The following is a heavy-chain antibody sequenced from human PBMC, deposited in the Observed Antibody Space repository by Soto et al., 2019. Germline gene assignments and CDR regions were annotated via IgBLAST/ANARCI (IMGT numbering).Heavy chain of an antibody. CDR3: ARRGGVYDSSGYLGVFDY. CDR2: IYHSGST. Sequence: SETLSLTCAVSGGSISSGGYSWSWIRQPPGKGLEWIGYIYHSGSTYYNPSLKSRVTISVDRSKNQFSLKLSSVTAADTAVYYCARRGGVYDSSGYLGVFDYWGQGTLVTVSS. CDR1: GGSISSGGYS. D-gene: IGHD3-22*01. V-gene: IGHV4-30-2*01. J-gene: IGHJ4*02.